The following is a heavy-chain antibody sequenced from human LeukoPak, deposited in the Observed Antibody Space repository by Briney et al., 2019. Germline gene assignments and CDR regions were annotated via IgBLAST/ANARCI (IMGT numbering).Heavy chain of an antibody. D-gene: IGHD6-13*01. CDR1: GFTFSGYW. CDR2: IKEDGGEG. J-gene: IGHJ4*02. V-gene: IGHV3-7*03. Sequence: GGSLRLSCAASGFTFSGYWMTWVRQAPGKGLEWVANIKEDGGEGYYVDSVKGRFTISRDNSKNSLYLQMNSLRAEDTALYYCAKDKVSYSSSFDYWGQGTLVTVSS. CDR3: AKDKVSYSSSFDY.